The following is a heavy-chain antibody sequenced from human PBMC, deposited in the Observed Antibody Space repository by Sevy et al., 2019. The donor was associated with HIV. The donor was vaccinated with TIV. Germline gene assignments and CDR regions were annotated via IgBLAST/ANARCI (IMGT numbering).Heavy chain of an antibody. V-gene: IGHV1-2*02. CDR1: GYTFTGYY. Sequence: ASVKVSRKASGYTFTGYYMHWVRQAPGQGLEWMGWINPNSGGTNYAQKFQGRVTMTRDTSISTAYMELSRLRSDDTAVYYCARHPPGYSSGWYYFDYWGQGTLVTVSS. D-gene: IGHD6-19*01. J-gene: IGHJ4*02. CDR3: ARHPPGYSSGWYYFDY. CDR2: INPNSGGT.